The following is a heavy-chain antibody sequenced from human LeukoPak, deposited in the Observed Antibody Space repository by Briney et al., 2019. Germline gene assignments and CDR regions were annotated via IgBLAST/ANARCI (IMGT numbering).Heavy chain of an antibody. Sequence: GGSLRLSCVASEFTFSSYAMSWVRQAPGKGLEWVSAISGSGSSTYYADSVKGRFTISRDNSKNTLYLQMNSPRAEDTAVYYCAKDLPSSSPYYYYYMDVWGKGTTVTVSS. CDR1: EFTFSSYA. CDR2: ISGSGSST. V-gene: IGHV3-23*01. CDR3: AKDLPSSSPYYYYYMDV. D-gene: IGHD6-6*01. J-gene: IGHJ6*03.